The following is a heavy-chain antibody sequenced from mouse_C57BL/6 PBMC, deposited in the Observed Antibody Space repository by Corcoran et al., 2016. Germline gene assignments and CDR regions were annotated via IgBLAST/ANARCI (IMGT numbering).Heavy chain of an antibody. CDR2: INTYSGVP. J-gene: IGHJ3*01. CDR3: ARETAQATAWFAY. V-gene: IGHV9-3*01. Sequence: QIQVVQSGPELKKPGETVKISCKASGYTFTTYGMSWVKQAPGKGLKWMGWINTYSGVPTYADDFKGRFAFSLETSASTAYLQINNLKNEDTATYFCARETAQATAWFAYWGQGTLVTVSA. D-gene: IGHD3-2*02. CDR1: GYTFTTYG.